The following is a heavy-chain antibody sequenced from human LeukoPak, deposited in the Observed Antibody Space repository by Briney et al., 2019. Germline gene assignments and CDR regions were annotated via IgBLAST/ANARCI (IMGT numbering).Heavy chain of an antibody. CDR2: INHSGST. V-gene: IGHV4-34*01. CDR1: GGSFSGYY. D-gene: IGHD6-13*01. CDR3: ARGQGGGSSWYVGYYYYYMDV. Sequence: SETLSLTCAVYGGSFSGYYWSWIRQPPGKGLEWIGEINHSGSTNYSPSLKSRVTISVDTSKNQFSLKLSSVTAADTAVYYCARGQGGGSSWYVGYYYYYMDVWGKGTTVTVSS. J-gene: IGHJ6*03.